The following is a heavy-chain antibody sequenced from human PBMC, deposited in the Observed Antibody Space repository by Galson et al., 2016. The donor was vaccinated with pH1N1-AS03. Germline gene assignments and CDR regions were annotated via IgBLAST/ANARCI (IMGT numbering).Heavy chain of an antibody. Sequence: CAISGDSVSSNSAAWNWIRQSPSRGLEWLGRTYYRSKWYNDYAVSVKSRITINPDTSKNQFSLQLNSVTPEDTAVYYCARGHYSSSFYWFDPWGQGTLVNVSS. CDR2: TYYRSKWYN. CDR3: ARGHYSSSFYWFDP. CDR1: GDSVSSNSAA. V-gene: IGHV6-1*01. J-gene: IGHJ5*02. D-gene: IGHD6-6*01.